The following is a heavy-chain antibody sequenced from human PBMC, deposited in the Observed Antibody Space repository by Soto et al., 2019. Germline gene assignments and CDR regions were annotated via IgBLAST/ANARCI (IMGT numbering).Heavy chain of an antibody. Sequence: EVQLGASGGGLVQPGGSLRLSCVASGFSLSDHYMDWVRQAPGKGLEWLGLIRNEPYGYTTNYPASVKGRFTISRDDSKNSLCLQMDSLTAENAAIYYCAGVTWNRDYLPWGQGTLVTVS. J-gene: IGHJ4*02. D-gene: IGHD4-17*01. CDR3: AGVTWNRDYLP. V-gene: IGHV3-72*01. CDR1: GFSLSDHY. CDR2: IRNEPYGYTT.